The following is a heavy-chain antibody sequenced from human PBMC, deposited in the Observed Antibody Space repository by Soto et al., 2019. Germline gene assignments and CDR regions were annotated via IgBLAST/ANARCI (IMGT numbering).Heavy chain of an antibody. J-gene: IGHJ4*02. CDR2: ISGDGGST. D-gene: IGHD2-2*01. CDR1: GFTFSSYA. V-gene: IGHV3-64D*08. Sequence: GGSLRLSCSASGFTFSSYAIYWVRQAPGKGLEYVSGISGDGGSTSYADSVKGRFTISRDNSKNILYLQMSSLRPEDTAVYYCVKKGGRYCSSIACGPFDYWGQGALVTVSS. CDR3: VKKGGRYCSSIACGPFDY.